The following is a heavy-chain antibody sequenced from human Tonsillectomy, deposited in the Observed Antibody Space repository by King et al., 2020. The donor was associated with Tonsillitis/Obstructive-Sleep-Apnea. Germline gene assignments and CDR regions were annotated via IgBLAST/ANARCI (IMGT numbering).Heavy chain of an antibody. CDR3: ARTFCPGGPCYRSYYYYMDV. Sequence: TLKESGPVLVKPTETLTLTCTVSGFSLSSATMGVSWIRQPPGKALEWLAHIFSNDERSFNTSLNKRLTISKDTSRSQVVLTVTNMDPVDTATYYCARTFCPGGPCYRSYYYYMDVWGEGTTVTVSS. D-gene: IGHD2-15*01. CDR2: IFSNDER. CDR1: GFSLSSATMG. V-gene: IGHV2-26*01. J-gene: IGHJ6*03.